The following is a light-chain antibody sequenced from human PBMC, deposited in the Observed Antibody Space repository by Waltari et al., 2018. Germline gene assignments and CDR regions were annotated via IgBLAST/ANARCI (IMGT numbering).Light chain of an antibody. J-gene: IGKJ4*01. Sequence: DIQMTQSPSSLAASVGDRVHITCRGSQGISKFLAWFRQKPGKAPESLIYGASSLQSGVPSRFSGSGSGTDFTLTISSLQPEDFASYYCQQYKTFPLTFGGGTKVEIK. CDR3: QQYKTFPLT. CDR1: QGISKF. CDR2: GAS. V-gene: IGKV1-16*01.